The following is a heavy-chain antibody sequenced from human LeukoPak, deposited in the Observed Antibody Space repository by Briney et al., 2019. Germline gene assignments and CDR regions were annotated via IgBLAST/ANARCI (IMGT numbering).Heavy chain of an antibody. CDR1: GFTFSSYW. V-gene: IGHV3-7*03. D-gene: IGHD4-17*01. Sequence: TGGSLRLSCAASGFTFSSYWMSWVRQAPGKGLEWVANIKQDGSEKYYVDSVKGRFTISRDNAKNSLYLQMNSLRAEDTAVYYCARGNGDYVVDYFDYWGQGTLVTVSS. CDR3: ARGNGDYVVDYFDY. CDR2: IKQDGSEK. J-gene: IGHJ4*02.